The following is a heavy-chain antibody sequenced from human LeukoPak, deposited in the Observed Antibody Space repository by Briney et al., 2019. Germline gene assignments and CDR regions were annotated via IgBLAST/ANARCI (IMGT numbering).Heavy chain of an antibody. CDR1: GGTFSRYA. V-gene: IGHV1-69*01. D-gene: IGHD3-3*01. J-gene: IGHJ4*02. CDR3: ARGYDFWSGYYRDAFDY. CDR2: IIPIFGTA. Sequence: SVKVSCKASGGTFSRYAVNWVRQAPGQGLEWMGGIIPIFGTANYAQKFQGRVTITADESTSTAYMELSSLRSEDTAVYYCARGYDFWSGYYRDAFDYWGQGTLVTVSS.